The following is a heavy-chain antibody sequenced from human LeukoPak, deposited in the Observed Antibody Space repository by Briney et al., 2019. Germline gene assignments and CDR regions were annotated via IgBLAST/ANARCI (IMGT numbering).Heavy chain of an antibody. CDR1: GFTFSDYY. CDR2: ISSSGSTI. J-gene: IGHJ4*02. CDR3: AKDLETYYYDSSVLDY. D-gene: IGHD3-22*01. Sequence: GGSLRLSCAASGFTFSDYYMSWIRQAPGKGLEWVSYISSSGSTIYYADSVKGRFTISRDNAKNSLYLQMNSLRAEDTAVYYCAKDLETYYYDSSVLDYWGQGTLVTVSS. V-gene: IGHV3-11*04.